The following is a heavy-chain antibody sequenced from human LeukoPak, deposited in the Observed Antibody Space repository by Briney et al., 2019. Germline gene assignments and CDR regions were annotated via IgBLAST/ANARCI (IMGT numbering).Heavy chain of an antibody. Sequence: GGSLRLSCAASGFTFDDYAMHWVRQAPGKGLEWVSGISWNSGSIGYADSVKGRFTISRDNAKNSLYLQMNSLRAEDTALYYCAKDHMTTVTNGFDYWGQGTLVTVSS. CDR1: GFTFDDYA. CDR2: ISWNSGSI. V-gene: IGHV3-9*01. D-gene: IGHD4-17*01. J-gene: IGHJ4*02. CDR3: AKDHMTTVTNGFDY.